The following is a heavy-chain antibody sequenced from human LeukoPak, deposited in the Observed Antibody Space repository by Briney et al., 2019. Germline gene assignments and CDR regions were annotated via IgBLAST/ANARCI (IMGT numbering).Heavy chain of an antibody. CDR2: IYCSGST. J-gene: IGHJ3*02. CDR1: GGSISSYY. D-gene: IGHD6-19*01. V-gene: IGHV4-59*08. Sequence: SEALSLTCTVSGGSISSYYWSWIRQPPGKGLEWIGYIYCSGSTNYNPSLKSRVTISVDTSKNQFSLKLSSVTAADTAVYYCARRGVQWLVPYHDAFDIWGQGTMVTVSS. CDR3: ARRGVQWLVPYHDAFDI.